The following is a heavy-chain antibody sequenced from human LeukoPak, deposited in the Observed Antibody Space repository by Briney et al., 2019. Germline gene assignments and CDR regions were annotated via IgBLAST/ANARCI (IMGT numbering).Heavy chain of an antibody. V-gene: IGHV3-33*06. J-gene: IGHJ4*02. CDR2: IWYDGSNK. D-gene: IGHD3-9*01. CDR3: AKGGRYFDWGTGDY. CDR1: GFTFSSYG. Sequence: GGSLRLSCAASGFTFSSYGMHWVRQAPGKGLEWVAVIWYDGSNKYYADSVKGRFTISRDNSKNTLYLQMNSLRAEDTAVYYCAKGGRYFDWGTGDYWGQGTLVTVSS.